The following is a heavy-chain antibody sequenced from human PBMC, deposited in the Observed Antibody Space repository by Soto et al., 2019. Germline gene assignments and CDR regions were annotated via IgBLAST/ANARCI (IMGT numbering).Heavy chain of an antibody. D-gene: IGHD3-22*01. CDR3: ARDVVAITTGGPDY. Sequence: QVQLVQSGAEVKKPGASVKVSCKASGYTFSNYGISWVRQAPGQGLEWLGWISAYSGDTNFAQRFQGRVTMTTDTSTSTAYMELRSLTSDDTALYYCARDVVAITTGGPDYWGQGTLVTFSS. V-gene: IGHV1-18*01. CDR2: ISAYSGDT. J-gene: IGHJ4*02. CDR1: GYTFSNYG.